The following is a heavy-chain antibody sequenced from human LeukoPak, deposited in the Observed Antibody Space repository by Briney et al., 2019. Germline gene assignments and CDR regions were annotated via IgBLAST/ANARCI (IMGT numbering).Heavy chain of an antibody. CDR2: ISAYNGKT. V-gene: IGHV1-18*01. CDR1: GYTFTSYG. D-gene: IGHD3-9*01. J-gene: IGHJ6*02. Sequence: ASVKVSCKASGYTFTSYGIRWVRQAPGQGLEWMGWISAYNGKTNYAQKFQGRVTMTTDTPTSTAYMELRSLRSDDTAVYYCAREHYDILTDYYNEWDYYGMDVWGQGTTVTVSS. CDR3: AREHYDILTDYYNEWDYYGMDV.